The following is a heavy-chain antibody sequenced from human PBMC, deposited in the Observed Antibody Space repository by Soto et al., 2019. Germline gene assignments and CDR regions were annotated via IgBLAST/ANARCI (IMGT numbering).Heavy chain of an antibody. CDR3: ARAPQGYCSGGSCYDPNYYFDY. V-gene: IGHV4-59*01. D-gene: IGHD2-15*01. CDR1: GGSISSYY. Sequence: SETLSLTCTVSGGSISSYYWSWIRQPPGKGLEWIGYIYYSGSTNYNPSLKSRVTISVDTSKNQFSLKLSSVTAADTAVYYCARAPQGYCSGGSCYDPNYYFDYWGQGTLVTVSS. CDR2: IYYSGST. J-gene: IGHJ4*02.